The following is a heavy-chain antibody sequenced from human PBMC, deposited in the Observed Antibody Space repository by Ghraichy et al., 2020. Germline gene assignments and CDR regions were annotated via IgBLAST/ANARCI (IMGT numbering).Heavy chain of an antibody. V-gene: IGHV3-7*03. D-gene: IGHD2-2*02. J-gene: IGHJ4*02. CDR3: ARIGYCSSTSCYIGEGRPYSNFDY. Sequence: GGSLRLPCAASGFTFSSYWMSWVRQAPGKGLEWVANIKQDGSEKYYVDSVRGRFTISRDNAKNSLYLQVNSLRAEDTAVYYCARIGYCSSTSCYIGEGRPYSNFDYWGQGTLVTVSS. CDR1: GFTFSSYW. CDR2: IKQDGSEK.